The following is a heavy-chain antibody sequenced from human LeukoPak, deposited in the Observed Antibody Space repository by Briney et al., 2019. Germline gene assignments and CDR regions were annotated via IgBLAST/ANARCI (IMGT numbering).Heavy chain of an antibody. CDR1: GFTFSDYW. Sequence: GGSLRLSCAASGFTFSDYWMVWVRQVPGMGLVCVSHISIDGTTTIYADSVKGRFTISRDNAKNTVFLQMNSLRADDTGVYYCTRDPTSSAKQGAFDTWGQGTMVTVSS. D-gene: IGHD6-6*01. V-gene: IGHV3-74*01. CDR2: ISIDGTTT. J-gene: IGHJ3*02. CDR3: TRDPTSSAKQGAFDT.